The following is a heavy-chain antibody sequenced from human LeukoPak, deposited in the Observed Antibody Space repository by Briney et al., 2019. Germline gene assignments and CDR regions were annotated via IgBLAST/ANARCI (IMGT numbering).Heavy chain of an antibody. CDR3: ARSITFGGVYYFDY. Sequence: ASVKVSCKASGYTFTGYYMHWVRQAPGQGLEWMGWINPNSGGTNYAPKFQGRVTMTRDTSISTAYMELSRLRSDDTAVYYCARSITFGGVYYFDYWGQGTLVTVSS. CDR2: INPNSGGT. CDR1: GYTFTGYY. J-gene: IGHJ4*02. V-gene: IGHV1-2*02. D-gene: IGHD3-16*01.